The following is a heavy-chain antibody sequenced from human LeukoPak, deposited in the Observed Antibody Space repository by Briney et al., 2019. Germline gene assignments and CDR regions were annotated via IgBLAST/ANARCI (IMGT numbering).Heavy chain of an antibody. CDR1: GYTFSDFY. J-gene: IGHJ4*02. CDR2: ITPKSGDT. V-gene: IGHV1-2*02. CDR3: ARVRLADERAWAY. Sequence: ASVKVSCKASGYTFSDFYIHWVRQAPGHGLEYVGWITPKSGDTYSPQRFQGRVTMTRDASISTAYMELSSLRSDDTAVYFCARVRLADERAWAYWGQGTLVTVSS. D-gene: IGHD3-3*02.